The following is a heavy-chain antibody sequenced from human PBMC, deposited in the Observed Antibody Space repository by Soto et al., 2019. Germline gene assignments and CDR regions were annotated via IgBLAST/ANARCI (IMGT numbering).Heavy chain of an antibody. CDR3: VKGTRLNAAAGPNWFDP. J-gene: IGHJ5*02. Sequence: PSETLSLTCAVSGGSISSSNWWSWVRQPPGKGLEWIGEIYHSGSTNYNPSLKSRVTISVDKSKNQFSLKLSSVTAADTAVYYCVKGTRLNAAAGPNWFDPWGQGTLVTVSS. V-gene: IGHV4-4*02. CDR2: IYHSGST. CDR1: GGSISSSNW. D-gene: IGHD3-10*01.